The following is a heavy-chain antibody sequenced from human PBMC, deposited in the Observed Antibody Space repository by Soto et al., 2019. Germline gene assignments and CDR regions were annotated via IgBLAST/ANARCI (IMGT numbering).Heavy chain of an antibody. CDR1: GGTFSSHS. V-gene: IGHV1-69*01. CDR2: VISLFGTA. J-gene: IGHJ4*02. D-gene: IGHD4-17*01. Sequence: VQLMQSGAEVKKPGSSVKVSCKASGGTFSSHSINWVRQAPGQGLEWMGGVISLFGTANYAHNFKGRVTITADQSTSTAYMELNSLRSDDTAFYYCAREVGYGDFSASLLDWGQGTLVTVSS. CDR3: AREVGYGDFSASLLD.